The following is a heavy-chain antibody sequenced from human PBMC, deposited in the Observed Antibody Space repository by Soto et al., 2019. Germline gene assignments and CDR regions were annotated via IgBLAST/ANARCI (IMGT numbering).Heavy chain of an antibody. CDR2: ITSSSSYV. CDR3: ARHYACYDILTGSVYYRMVV. CDR1: GVPLSSDS. V-gene: IGHV3-21*01. Sequence: GGSLRLSCASSGVPLSSDSMSLVRQAPGNGLDLVSSITSSSSYVYYSASVKGRFTISKDNAKNSLCLQMNSLRADETAVYYCARHYACYDILTGSVYYRMVVGAQGTRVTVSS. D-gene: IGHD3-9*01. J-gene: IGHJ6*02.